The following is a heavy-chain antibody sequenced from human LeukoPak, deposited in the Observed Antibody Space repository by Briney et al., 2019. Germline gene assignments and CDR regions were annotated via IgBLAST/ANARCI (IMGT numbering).Heavy chain of an antibody. CDR1: GFTFSSYA. J-gene: IGHJ3*02. V-gene: IGHV3-30-3*01. CDR3: AREGLLWFGELSAAFDI. CDR2: ISYDGSNK. D-gene: IGHD3-10*01. Sequence: PGGSLRLSCAASGFTFSSYAMSWVRQAPGKGLEWVAVISYDGSNKYYADSVKGRFTISRDNSKNTLYLQMNSLRAEDTAVYYCAREGLLWFGELSAAFDIWGQGTMVTVSS.